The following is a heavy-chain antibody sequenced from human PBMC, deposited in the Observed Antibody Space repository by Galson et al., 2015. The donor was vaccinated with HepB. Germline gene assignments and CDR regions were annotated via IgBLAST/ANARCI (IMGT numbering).Heavy chain of an antibody. D-gene: IGHD3-3*01. V-gene: IGHV1-46*01. CDR2: INPSGGST. CDR3: ALYPYLEWERGAFDI. Sequence: SVKVSCKASGYTFTSYYMHWVRQAPGQGLEWMGIINPSGGSTSYAQKFQGRVTMTRDTSTSTVYMELSSLRSEDMAVYYCALYPYLEWERGAFDIWGQGTMVTVSS. CDR1: GYTFTSYY. J-gene: IGHJ3*02.